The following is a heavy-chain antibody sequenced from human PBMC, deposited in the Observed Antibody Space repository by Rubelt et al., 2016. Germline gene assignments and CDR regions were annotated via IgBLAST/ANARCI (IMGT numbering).Heavy chain of an antibody. CDR2: TTGSGVDT. CDR1: GFTFSTYA. Sequence: EVQLLESGGGLVQPGGSLRLSCAASGFTFSTYAMGWVRQAPGKGLEWVSSTTGSGVDTYYADSVKGRFTISRDNSKNTLYLQMNSLRAEDTAVYYCARVESSIASRSDFWGRGTLVTVSS. J-gene: IGHJ4*02. V-gene: IGHV3-23*01. CDR3: ARVESSIASRSDF. D-gene: IGHD6-6*01.